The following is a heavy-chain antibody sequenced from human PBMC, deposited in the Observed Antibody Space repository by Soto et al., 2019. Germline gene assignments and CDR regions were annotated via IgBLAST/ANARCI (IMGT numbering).Heavy chain of an antibody. Sequence: PSETLSLTCTVSGVSISSYYWSWIRQSPGKRLEWIGYIYTSGNTNYNPSLKSRVTISADTSRNQFSVKLTSVTEADTAVYYCARDQPGGATTTYLDSWGQGALVT. CDR3: ARDQPGGATTTYLDS. V-gene: IGHV4-4*08. D-gene: IGHD1-26*01. CDR2: IYTSGNT. CDR1: GVSISSYY. J-gene: IGHJ4*02.